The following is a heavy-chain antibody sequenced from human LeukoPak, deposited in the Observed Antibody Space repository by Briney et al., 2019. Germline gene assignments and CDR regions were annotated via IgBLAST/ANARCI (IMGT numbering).Heavy chain of an antibody. CDR1: GFTFRNYT. CDR2: ISYDGSNK. Sequence: GGSLRLSCAASGFTFRNYTMHWVRQAPGKGLDWVAVISYDGSNKFYADSVKGRFTISRDNSKNKLYLQMNSLRVEDTAVYYCARDFSNGYFVSWGQGALVTVSS. J-gene: IGHJ4*02. D-gene: IGHD3-22*01. V-gene: IGHV3-30-3*01. CDR3: ARDFSNGYFVS.